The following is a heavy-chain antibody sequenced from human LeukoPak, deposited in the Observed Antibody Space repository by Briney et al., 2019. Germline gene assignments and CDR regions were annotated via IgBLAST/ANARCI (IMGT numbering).Heavy chain of an antibody. CDR3: AKDRGYYYDSTDAFDI. V-gene: IGHV3-21*04. CDR1: GFTFSSYS. D-gene: IGHD3-22*01. CDR2: ISSSSSYI. J-gene: IGHJ3*02. Sequence: PGGSLRLSCAASGFTFSSYSMNWVRQAPGKGLEWVSSISSSSSYIYYADSVKGRFTISRDNAKNSLYLQMNSLRAEDTAVYYCAKDRGYYYDSTDAFDIWGQGTMVTVSS.